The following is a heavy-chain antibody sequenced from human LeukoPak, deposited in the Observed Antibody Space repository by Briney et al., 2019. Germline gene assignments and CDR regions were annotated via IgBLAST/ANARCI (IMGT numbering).Heavy chain of an antibody. J-gene: IGHJ4*02. Sequence: GGSPRLSCAASGFTVSSNYMSWVRQAPGKGLEWVSVIYSGGSTYYADSVKGRFTISRHNSKNTLYLQMNSLRAEDTAVYYCAREVGDSYGRYYFDYWGQGTLVTVSS. CDR3: AREVGDSYGRYYFDY. V-gene: IGHV3-53*04. D-gene: IGHD5-18*01. CDR1: GFTVSSNY. CDR2: IYSGGST.